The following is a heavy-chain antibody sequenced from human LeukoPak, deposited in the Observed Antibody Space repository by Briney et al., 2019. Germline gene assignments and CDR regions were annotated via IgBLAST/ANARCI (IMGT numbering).Heavy chain of an antibody. CDR3: ARSLLWFGETPNWFDP. CDR2: IYYSGST. D-gene: IGHD3-10*01. Sequence: KPSETLSLTCTVSGGSISSYYWSWIRQPPGKGLEWIGYIYYSGSTNYNPSLKSRVTISVDTSKNQFSLKLSSVTAADTAVYYCARSLLWFGETPNWFDPWGQGTLVTVSS. J-gene: IGHJ5*02. V-gene: IGHV4-59*01. CDR1: GGSISSYY.